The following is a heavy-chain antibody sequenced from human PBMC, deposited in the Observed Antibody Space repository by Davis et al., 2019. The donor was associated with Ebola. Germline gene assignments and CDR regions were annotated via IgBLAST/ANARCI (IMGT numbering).Heavy chain of an antibody. V-gene: IGHV3-30*18. CDR3: ANPLSGSYYFDY. CDR2: ISYDGSNK. D-gene: IGHD1-26*01. CDR1: GFTFSSYG. J-gene: IGHJ4*02. Sequence: PGGSLRLSCAASGFTFSSYGMHWVRQAPGKGLEWVAVISYDGSNKYYADSVKGRFTISRDNSKNTLYLQMNSLRAEDTAVYYCANPLSGSYYFDYWGQGTLVTVSS.